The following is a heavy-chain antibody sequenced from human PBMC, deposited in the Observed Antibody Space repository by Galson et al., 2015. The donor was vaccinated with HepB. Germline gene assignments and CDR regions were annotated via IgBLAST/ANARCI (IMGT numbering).Heavy chain of an antibody. CDR2: INQDGSSK. D-gene: IGHD3-10*01. CDR3: ARRISLVRGIITKPDYYYGMDV. Sequence: SLRLACAASGFTFSSYWMNWGRQAPGKGLEWVAHINQDGSSKYYVGSVKGRFTISRDNAKDSVYLQLDSLRAEDTAVYYCARRISLVRGIITKPDYYYGMDVWGQGTTVTVAS. J-gene: IGHJ6*02. V-gene: IGHV3-7*03. CDR1: GFTFSSYW.